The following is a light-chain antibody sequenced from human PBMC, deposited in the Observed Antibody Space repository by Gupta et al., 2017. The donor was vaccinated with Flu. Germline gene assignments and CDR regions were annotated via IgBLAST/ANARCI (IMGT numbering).Light chain of an antibody. J-gene: IGLJ2*01. CDR1: NMGSKS. Sequence: GQTARITCGGNNMGSKSVHWYQQKPGQAPVLVVYEDSDRPSGIPERFSGSNSGKTATLTISRVEAGDEADYYCQVWDSSSDHVVFGGGTKLTVL. V-gene: IGLV3-21*02. CDR3: QVWDSSSDHVV. CDR2: EDS.